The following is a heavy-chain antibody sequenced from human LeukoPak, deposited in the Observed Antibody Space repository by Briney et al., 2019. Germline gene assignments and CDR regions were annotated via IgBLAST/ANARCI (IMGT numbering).Heavy chain of an antibody. J-gene: IGHJ6*02. D-gene: IGHD2-15*01. CDR2: ISDDGSNK. CDR1: GFTLSSYA. CDR3: AKDQGNIIVVVAARGMDV. Sequence: GSLRLSCAASGFTLSSYAMHWVRQAPGKGLEWVAVISDDGSNKYYADSVKGRFTISRDNSKNTLSLQMNSLRDEDTAVYYCAKDQGNIIVVVAARGMDVWGQGTTVTVS. V-gene: IGHV3-30-3*01.